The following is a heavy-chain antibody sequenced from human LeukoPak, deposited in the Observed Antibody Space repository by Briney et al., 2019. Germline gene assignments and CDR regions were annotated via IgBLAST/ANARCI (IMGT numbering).Heavy chain of an antibody. CDR1: GFTFSSYA. J-gene: IGHJ4*02. CDR3: ASLRISSSYAFDY. D-gene: IGHD6-13*01. Sequence: GESLKISCAASGFTFSSYAMHWVRPAPGKGLEWVAVISYDGSNKYYADSVKGRFTISRDNSKSTLYLQMNSLRAEDTAVYYCASLRISSSYAFDYWGQGTLVTVSS. CDR2: ISYDGSNK. V-gene: IGHV3-30*04.